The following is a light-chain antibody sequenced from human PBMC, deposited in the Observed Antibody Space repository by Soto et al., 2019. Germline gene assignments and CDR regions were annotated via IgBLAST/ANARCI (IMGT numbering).Light chain of an antibody. CDR2: DVT. V-gene: IGLV2-14*03. CDR3: SSYTNKDTLL. Sequence: QSALTQPASVSGSPGQSITISCTGTSSDVGGYDHVSLYQQHPGKAPKLIIYDVTVRPSGISRRFSGSKSDNTASLAVSGLQPDDEADYYCSSYTNKDTLLFGGGTKLTVL. CDR1: SSDVGGYDH. J-gene: IGLJ3*02.